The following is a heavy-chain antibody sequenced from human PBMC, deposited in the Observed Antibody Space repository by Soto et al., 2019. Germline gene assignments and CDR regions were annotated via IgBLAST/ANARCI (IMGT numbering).Heavy chain of an antibody. J-gene: IGHJ4*02. Sequence: SVKVSCKASGGTFSSYAISWVRQAPGQGLEWMGGIIPIFGTANYAQKFQGRVTITADESTSTAYMELSSLRSEDTAVYYCARDSGYSGYDYDFDYWGQGTLVTVSS. D-gene: IGHD5-12*01. CDR2: IIPIFGTA. CDR3: ARDSGYSGYDYDFDY. V-gene: IGHV1-69*13. CDR1: GGTFSSYA.